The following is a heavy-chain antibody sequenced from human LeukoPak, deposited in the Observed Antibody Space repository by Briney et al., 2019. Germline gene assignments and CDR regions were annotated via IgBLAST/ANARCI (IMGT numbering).Heavy chain of an antibody. CDR1: GGSITSNTGAGSG. D-gene: IGHD3-3*01. CDR3: ARERITIFGVADHDAFDI. CDR2: IYYSGNT. Sequence: PSETLSLTCTVSGGSITSNTGAGSGWSWIRQTPGKGLEWIGYIYYSGNTKYNPSLESRVTISVDTSKNQFSLKLSSVTAADTAVYYCARERITIFGVADHDAFDIWGQGTMVTVSS. V-gene: IGHV4-61*08. J-gene: IGHJ3*02.